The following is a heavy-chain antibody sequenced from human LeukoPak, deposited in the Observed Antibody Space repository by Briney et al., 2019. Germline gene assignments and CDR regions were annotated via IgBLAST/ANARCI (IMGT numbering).Heavy chain of an antibody. CDR2: IYYTGNT. CDR3: VRHSRVVAFDY. CDR1: GVSISNHY. V-gene: IGHV4-59*08. Sequence: SETLSLTCTVSGVSISNHYSSWIRQPPGKGLEWVGYIYYTGNTNYNPSLKSRVTISEDTSKNQVSLELSSVTAADTAVYYCVRHSRVVAFDYWGQGNLVTVSS. J-gene: IGHJ4*02. D-gene: IGHD2-15*01.